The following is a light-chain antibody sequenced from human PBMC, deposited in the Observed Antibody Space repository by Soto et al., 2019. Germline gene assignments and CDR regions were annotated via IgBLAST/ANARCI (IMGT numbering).Light chain of an antibody. V-gene: IGKV3-11*01. CDR3: QHGGA. CDR2: DAS. Sequence: EIVLTQSPATLSLSPGERATLSCRAGQSISSYLAWYQQKPGQAPRLLIYDASSRATGIPARFSGSGSGTDVTLTISSLEPDDFAVYYCQHGGAFGPGTKVDIK. CDR1: QSISSY. J-gene: IGKJ3*01.